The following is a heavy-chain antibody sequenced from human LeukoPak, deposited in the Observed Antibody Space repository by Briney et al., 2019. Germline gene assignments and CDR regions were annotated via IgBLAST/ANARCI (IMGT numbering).Heavy chain of an antibody. CDR1: GFAFNSYW. D-gene: IGHD4-23*01. CDR3: ARGRPHGNDY. Sequence: PGGSLRLSCAASGFAFNSYWMSWVRQTPGKGLEWVSRIASDGSSTTYADSVKGRFSISRDNAKNTLYLQMNSLRVEDTAVYYCARGRPHGNDYWGQGTLVTVSS. CDR2: IASDGSST. V-gene: IGHV3-74*01. J-gene: IGHJ4*02.